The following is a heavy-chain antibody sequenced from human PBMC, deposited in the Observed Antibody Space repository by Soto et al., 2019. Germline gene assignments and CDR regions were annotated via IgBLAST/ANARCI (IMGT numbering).Heavy chain of an antibody. Sequence: QVQLVQSGAELKKPGASVTVSCKSSGKTFPNYAIHWVRQAPGQRTAWMGWINGGNGNTYYSENFQVRVTFTRDTSASTVYMELSSLRSEDTAIYYCARDDSGYSGNYYVDYFNPWGQGALVTVSS. CDR1: GKTFPNYA. J-gene: IGHJ4*02. D-gene: IGHD1-26*01. V-gene: IGHV1-3*01. CDR2: INGGNGNT. CDR3: ARDDSGYSGNYYVDYFNP.